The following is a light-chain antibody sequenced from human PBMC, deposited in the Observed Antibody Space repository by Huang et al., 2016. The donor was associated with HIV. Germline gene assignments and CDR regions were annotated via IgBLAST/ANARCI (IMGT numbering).Light chain of an antibody. Sequence: VTITCRASQGISSYLAWYQQKPGKAPKLLIYAASTLQSGVPSRFGGSGSGTDFTLTISCLQSEDFATYYCQQYYTYPRTSGQGTRLEIK. J-gene: IGKJ2*02. CDR1: QGISSY. CDR2: AAS. V-gene: IGKV1-8*01. CDR3: QQYYTYPRT.